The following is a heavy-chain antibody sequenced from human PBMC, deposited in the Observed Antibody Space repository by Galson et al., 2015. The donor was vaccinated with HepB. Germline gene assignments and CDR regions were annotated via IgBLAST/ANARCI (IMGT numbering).Heavy chain of an antibody. Sequence: TLSLTCAVSGDSINNAGYSSFNSGAYSWSWIRQPPGKGLEWIGYIDHGGSSYYNPSLKNRVSISLDTSNNQFSLKLRSVTAADTAVYFCAGNYYGTAIGRFDYWGQGSLVTVPS. J-gene: IGHJ4*02. CDR2: IDHGGSS. CDR1: GDSINNAGYSSFNSGAYS. D-gene: IGHD3-10*01. CDR3: AGNYYGTAIGRFDY. V-gene: IGHV4-30-2*02.